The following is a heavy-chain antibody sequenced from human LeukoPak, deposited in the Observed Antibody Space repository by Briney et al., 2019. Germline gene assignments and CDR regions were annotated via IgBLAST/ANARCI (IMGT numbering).Heavy chain of an antibody. CDR3: ARAREYHLPPTDY. CDR1: GHTFTDYY. Sequence: ASVKVSFKASGHTFTDYYIHWVRQAPGQGLEWMGWINPNSGATNYAQKFQGRVTMTRDTSITTVYMELSRLRSDGTAVYYCARAREYHLPPTDYWGQGTLVTVSS. D-gene: IGHD2-2*01. CDR2: INPNSGAT. V-gene: IGHV1-2*02. J-gene: IGHJ4*02.